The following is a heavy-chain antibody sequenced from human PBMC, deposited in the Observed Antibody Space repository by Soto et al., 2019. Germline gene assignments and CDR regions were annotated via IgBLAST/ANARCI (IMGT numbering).Heavy chain of an antibody. CDR3: ARGVAENYYDSSGYDDY. D-gene: IGHD3-22*01. CDR2: INHSGST. CDR1: GGSFSGYY. Sequence: SETLSLTCAVYGGSFSGYYWSWIRQPPGKGLEWIGEINHSGSTNYNPSLKSRVTISVDTSKNQFSLKLSSVTAADTAVYYCARGVAENYYDSSGYDDYWGQGTLVTVSS. V-gene: IGHV4-34*01. J-gene: IGHJ4*02.